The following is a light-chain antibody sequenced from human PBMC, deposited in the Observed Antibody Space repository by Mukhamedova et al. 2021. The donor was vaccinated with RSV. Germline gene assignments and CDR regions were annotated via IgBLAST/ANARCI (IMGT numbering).Light chain of an antibody. J-gene: IGKJ1*01. CDR2: GAS. CDR3: QQYNNWPPWT. CDR1: QSVSSN. V-gene: IGKV3-15*01. Sequence: MGSQSVSSNLAWYQQKPGQAPRLLIYGASTRATGIPARFSGSGSGTEFTLTISSLRSEDFAVYYCQQYNNWPPWTFGQGTKVEIK.